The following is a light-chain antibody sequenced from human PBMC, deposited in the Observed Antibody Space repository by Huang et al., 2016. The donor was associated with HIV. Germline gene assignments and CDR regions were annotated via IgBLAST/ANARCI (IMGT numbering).Light chain of an antibody. J-gene: IGKJ1*01. CDR1: QDISNY. V-gene: IGKV1-17*03. CDR2: AAS. Sequence: DIQLTQSPSAMSASVGDRVSITCRASQDISNYLAWFQQKPGGAPKRLIYAASSLQSGAPSRFSASGSGTKFTLKISGLQPEDFATYYCLQHHGYPRTFGQGTKV. CDR3: LQHHGYPRT.